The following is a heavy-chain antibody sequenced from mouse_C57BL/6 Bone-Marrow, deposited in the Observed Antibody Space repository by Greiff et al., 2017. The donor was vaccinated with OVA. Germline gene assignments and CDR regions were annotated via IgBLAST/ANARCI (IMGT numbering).Heavy chain of an antibody. Sequence: QVQLQQPGAELVKPGASVKLSCKASGYTFTSYWMHWVKQRPGQGLEWIGMIHSNSGSTNYNEKFKSKATLTVDKSSSTAYMQLSSLTSEDSAVYYCARYGLSTMALDYWGQGTTLTVSS. V-gene: IGHV1-64*01. D-gene: IGHD2-1*01. CDR3: ARYGLSTMALDY. CDR2: IHSNSGST. J-gene: IGHJ2*01. CDR1: GYTFTSYW.